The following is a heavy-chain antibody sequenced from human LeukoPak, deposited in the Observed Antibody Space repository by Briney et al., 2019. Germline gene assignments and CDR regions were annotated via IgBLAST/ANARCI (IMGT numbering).Heavy chain of an antibody. J-gene: IGHJ6*03. V-gene: IGHV4-59*01. CDR2: IYYSGST. CDR3: ASLGYYYMDV. CDR1: GGSISSYY. Sequence: SETLSLTCTVPGGSISSYYWSWIRQPPGKGLEWIGYIYYSGSTNYNPSLKSRVTISVDTSKNQFSLKLSSVTAADTAVYYCASLGYYYMDVWGKGTTVTVSS.